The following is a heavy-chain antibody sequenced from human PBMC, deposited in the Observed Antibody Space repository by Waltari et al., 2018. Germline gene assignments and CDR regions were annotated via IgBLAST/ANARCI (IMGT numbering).Heavy chain of an antibody. CDR1: GCNFGNYW. CDR3: ARVVSRTRQFDP. CDR2: INQDGSTK. Sequence: EVQLVESGGGLVQPGGSLRLSCAPSGCNFGNYWMSWVRQAPGKGLEWVANINQDGSTKNSMDSVKGRFTISRDNADNSLYLQLNSLRAEDTAFYYCARVVSRTRQFDPWGQGTLVTVSP. D-gene: IGHD1-7*01. V-gene: IGHV3-7*04. J-gene: IGHJ5*02.